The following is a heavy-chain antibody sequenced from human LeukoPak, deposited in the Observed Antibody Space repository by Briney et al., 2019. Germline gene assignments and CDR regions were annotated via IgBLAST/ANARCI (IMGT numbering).Heavy chain of an antibody. CDR2: INSNSGGT. V-gene: IGHV1-2*02. CDR3: ARVSRVGATPDFDY. CDR1: GYTFTGYY. Sequence: VSVKVSCKASGYTFTGYYIHWVRQAPGQGLEWMGWINSNSGGTNYAVKLQGRVTMTRDTSITTAYMELSSLTSDDTAVYYCARVSRVGATPDFDYWGQGTLVTVSS. D-gene: IGHD1-26*01. J-gene: IGHJ4*02.